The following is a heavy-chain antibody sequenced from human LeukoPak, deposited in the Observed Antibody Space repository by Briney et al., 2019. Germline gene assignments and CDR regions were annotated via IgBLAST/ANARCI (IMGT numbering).Heavy chain of an antibody. CDR3: ARRSIAARQDYYYYYMDV. D-gene: IGHD6-6*01. CDR2: ISAYNGNT. V-gene: IGHV1-18*01. J-gene: IGHJ6*03. CDR1: GYTFTSYG. Sequence: ASVKVSCKASGYTFTSYGISWVRQAPGQGLEWMGWISAYNGNTNYAQKLQGRVTMTTDTSTSTAYMELRSLRSDDTAVYYCARRSIAARQDYYYYYMDVWGKGTTVTVSS.